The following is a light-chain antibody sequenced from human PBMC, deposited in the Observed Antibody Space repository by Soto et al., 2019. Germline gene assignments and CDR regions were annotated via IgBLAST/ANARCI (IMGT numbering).Light chain of an antibody. CDR2: EVS. J-gene: IGLJ1*01. CDR3: SSYTSGTTLFV. Sequence: QSVRTQPASVSGAPGQSITISCTGTSSDVGGYSYVSWYQQHPGKAPKLMIYEVSNRPSGVSNRFSGSKSGNTASLTISGLQAEDEGDYYCSSYTSGTTLFVFGTGTKVTVL. CDR1: SSDVGGYSY. V-gene: IGLV2-14*01.